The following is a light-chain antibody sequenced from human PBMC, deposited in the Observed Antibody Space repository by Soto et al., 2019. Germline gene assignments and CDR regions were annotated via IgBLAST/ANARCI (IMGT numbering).Light chain of an antibody. J-gene: IGKJ3*01. Sequence: EIGLARSRATLALSPGERATLSCRASQSVSSYLAWYQQKPGQAPRLLIYDASNRATGIPARFSGSGSGTDFTLTISSLEPEDFAVYYCQQRSNWPPLFTFGPGTKVDIK. CDR3: QQRSNWPPLFT. CDR1: QSVSSY. V-gene: IGKV3-11*01. CDR2: DAS.